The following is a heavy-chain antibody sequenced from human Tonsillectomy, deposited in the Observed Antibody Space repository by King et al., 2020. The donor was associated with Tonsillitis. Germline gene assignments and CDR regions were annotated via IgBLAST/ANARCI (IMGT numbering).Heavy chain of an antibody. Sequence: QVQLQESGPGLVKPSETLSLTCTVSGYSISSGYYWGWIRQPPGKGLEWIGSIYHSGSTYYNPSLKSRVTISVDTSKNQFSLKLSSVTAADPAVYYCARGHGGNYFDYWGQGTLVTVSS. V-gene: IGHV4-38-2*02. CDR3: ARGHGGNYFDY. J-gene: IGHJ4*02. CDR1: GYSISSGYY. CDR2: IYHSGST. D-gene: IGHD4-23*01.